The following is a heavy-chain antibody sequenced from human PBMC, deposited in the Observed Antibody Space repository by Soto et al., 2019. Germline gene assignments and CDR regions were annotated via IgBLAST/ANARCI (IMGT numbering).Heavy chain of an antibody. Sequence: EVQLVESGGGLVQPGGSLRLSCAASGFPFSLYRMSWVRQAPGKGLEWVSYISRRSTGLHYADSVKGRFTISRDDVTNSMHLQMNSLRDGDTAVYYCARAVTWGLDVWGQGTTVSISS. CDR1: GFPFSLYR. V-gene: IGHV3-48*02. CDR2: ISRRSTGL. D-gene: IGHD3-10*01. CDR3: ARAVTWGLDV. J-gene: IGHJ6*01.